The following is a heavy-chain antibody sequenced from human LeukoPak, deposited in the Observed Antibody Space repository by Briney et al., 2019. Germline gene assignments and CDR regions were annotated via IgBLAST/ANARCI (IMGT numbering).Heavy chain of an antibody. J-gene: IGHJ6*04. Sequence: GGSLRLSCAVSGFTFSRYWMHWVRQAPGKGLVWVSRINSDGSTITYADSVKGRFTISRDNAKNTLFLQMNSLRAEDTAVYYCATMPRSVAGSRIGYYYGMDVWGKGTTVTVSS. CDR3: ATMPRSVAGSRIGYYYGMDV. CDR2: INSDGSTI. V-gene: IGHV3-74*01. D-gene: IGHD6-19*01. CDR1: GFTFSRYW.